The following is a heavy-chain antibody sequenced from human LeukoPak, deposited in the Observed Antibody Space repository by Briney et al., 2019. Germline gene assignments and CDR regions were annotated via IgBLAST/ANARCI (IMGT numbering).Heavy chain of an antibody. CDR1: GGTFSNYT. V-gene: IGHV1-69*04. Sequence: ASVKVSCKASGGTFSNYTISWVRQGPGQGLEWMGRIIPILGIANYAQKFQGRVTITADKSTSTASMELSSLRSEDTAVYYCARDRGDYGDYGEMDYWGQGTLVTVSS. CDR2: IIPILGIA. CDR3: ARDRGDYGDYGEMDY. D-gene: IGHD4-17*01. J-gene: IGHJ4*02.